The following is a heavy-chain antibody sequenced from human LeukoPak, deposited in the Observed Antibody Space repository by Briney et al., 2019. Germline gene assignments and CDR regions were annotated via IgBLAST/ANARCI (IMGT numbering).Heavy chain of an antibody. CDR3: ALTYYYDSSGYTLFDY. CDR1: GGSFSGYY. Sequence: SETLSLTCAVYGGSFSGYYWSWIRQPPGKGLEWIGEINHSGSTNYNPSLKSRVTISVDTSKNQFSLKLSSVTAADTAVYYCALTYYYDSSGYTLFDYWGQGTLVTVSS. V-gene: IGHV4-34*01. J-gene: IGHJ4*02. CDR2: INHSGST. D-gene: IGHD3-22*01.